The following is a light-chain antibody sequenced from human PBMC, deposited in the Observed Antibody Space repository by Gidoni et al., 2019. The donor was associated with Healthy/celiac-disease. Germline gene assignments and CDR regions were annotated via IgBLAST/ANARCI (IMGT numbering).Light chain of an antibody. CDR2: WAS. CDR1: QSVLYSSNNKNY. V-gene: IGKV4-1*01. J-gene: IGKJ1*01. CDR3: QQYYSTSST. Sequence: IVMTQSPDSLAVSLGERATINCKSSQSVLYSSNNKNYLAWYQQKPGQPPKLLIYWASTRESGVPDRFSGSGSGTDFTLTISSLQAEDVAVYYCQQYYSTSSTFGQGTKVEIK.